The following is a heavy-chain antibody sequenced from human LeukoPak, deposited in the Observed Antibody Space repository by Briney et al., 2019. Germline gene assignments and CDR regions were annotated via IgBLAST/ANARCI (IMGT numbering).Heavy chain of an antibody. D-gene: IGHD2-15*01. CDR3: ARGRIGYYFDY. J-gene: IGHJ4*02. CDR1: GGSISSSSYY. CDR2: IYYSGST. V-gene: IGHV4-39*07. Sequence: PSETLSLTCTVSGGSISSSSYYWGWIRQPPGKGLEWIGSIYYSGSTYYNPSLKSRVTISVDTSRNQFSLKLSSVTAADTAVYYCARGRIGYYFDYWGQGTLVTVSS.